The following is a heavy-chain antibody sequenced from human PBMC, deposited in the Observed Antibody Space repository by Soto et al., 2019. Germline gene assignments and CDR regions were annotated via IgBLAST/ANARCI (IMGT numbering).Heavy chain of an antibody. J-gene: IGHJ4*02. CDR3: AKDKGIALNLFDY. Sequence: EVQLVESGGGLVQPGRSLRLSCAASGFTFDDYAMHWVRQAPGKGLEWVSGISWNSGRIGYADSVKGRFTISRDNAKNSLYLQMNSLRAEDTELYYCAKDKGIALNLFDYWGQGTLVTVSS. V-gene: IGHV3-9*01. CDR1: GFTFDDYA. CDR2: ISWNSGRI. D-gene: IGHD6-13*01.